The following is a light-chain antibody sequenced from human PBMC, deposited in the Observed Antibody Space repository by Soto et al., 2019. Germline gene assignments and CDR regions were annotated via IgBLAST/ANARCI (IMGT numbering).Light chain of an antibody. CDR3: QQLFSYPLFT. J-gene: IGKJ3*01. CDR2: AAS. Sequence: DIQLTHSPSFLSASVGDRVTITCRASQGISSYLAWYQQKPGKAPKLLIYAASNLQSGVPSRFSGSGSGTEFTLTLSSLQPEDFASYYCQQLFSYPLFTFGPGTKVDIK. CDR1: QGISSY. V-gene: IGKV1-9*01.